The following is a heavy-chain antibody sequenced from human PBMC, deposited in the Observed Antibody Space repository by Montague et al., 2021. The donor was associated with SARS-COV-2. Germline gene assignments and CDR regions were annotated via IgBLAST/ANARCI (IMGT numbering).Heavy chain of an antibody. J-gene: IGHJ4*02. Sequence: SLRLSCAASGFTVSSNYMSWVHQAPGKGLEWVSVIYSGGSTYYADSVKGRFTISRDNSKNTLYLQMNSLRAEDTAVYYCARELKGYFDYWGQGTLVTVSS. V-gene: IGHV3-66*02. D-gene: IGHD3-10*01. CDR1: GFTVSSNY. CDR2: IYSGGST. CDR3: ARELKGYFDY.